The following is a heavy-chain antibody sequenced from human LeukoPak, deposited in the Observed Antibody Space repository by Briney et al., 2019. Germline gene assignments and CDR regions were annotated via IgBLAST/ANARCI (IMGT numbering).Heavy chain of an antibody. CDR3: ARDTISIVLIED. Sequence: TGRSLRLSCAASGFTFSSYAIHWVRQAPVKGLEWVAVISYDGSNKYYADSVKGRFTISRDNSKNTLYLQMNSLRAEDTAVYYCARDTISIVLIEDWGQGTLVTVSS. V-gene: IGHV3-30-3*01. D-gene: IGHD2-8*01. CDR1: GFTFSSYA. CDR2: ISYDGSNK. J-gene: IGHJ4*02.